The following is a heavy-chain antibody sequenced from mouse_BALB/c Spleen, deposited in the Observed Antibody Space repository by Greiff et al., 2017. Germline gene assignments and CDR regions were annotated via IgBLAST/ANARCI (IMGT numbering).Heavy chain of an antibody. J-gene: IGHJ4*01. CDR3: VRQSGLRYHAMDY. Sequence: EVKVVESGGGLVQPKGSLKLSCAASGFTFNTYAMNWVRQAPGKGLEWVARIRSKSNNYATYYADSVKDRFTISRDDSQSMLYLQMNNLKTEDTAMYYCVRQSGLRYHAMDYWGQGTSVTVSS. D-gene: IGHD1-1*01. CDR2: IRSKSNNYAT. CDR1: GFTFNTYA. V-gene: IGHV10-1*02.